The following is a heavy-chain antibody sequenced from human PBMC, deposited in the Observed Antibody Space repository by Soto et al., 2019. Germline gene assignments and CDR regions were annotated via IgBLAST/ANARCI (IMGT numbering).Heavy chain of an antibody. Sequence: SGPTLVNPTQTLTLTCTVSGFSPSGSGKRVTWIRQPPGKALEWLARIDWEDTKLYSTSLKTRLTLSKDTSKNQVVLTMTNVDPAGTGTYYCARAFYGMEFCGRGTTVTVSS. CDR3: ARAFYGMEF. J-gene: IGHJ6*02. CDR1: GFSPSGSGKR. V-gene: IGHV2-70*04. CDR2: IDWEDTK.